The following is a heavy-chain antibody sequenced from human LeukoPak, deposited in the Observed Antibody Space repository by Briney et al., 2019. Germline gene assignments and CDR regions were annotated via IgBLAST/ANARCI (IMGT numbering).Heavy chain of an antibody. CDR1: GFTFSSYE. CDR3: ARRGYCTNGVCYSLDY. V-gene: IGHV3-48*03. J-gene: IGHJ4*02. D-gene: IGHD2-8*01. Sequence: GGSLRLSCAASGFTFSSYEMHWASQAPGKGLEWVSYISSSGSTIYYADSVKGRFTISRDNAKNSLYLQMNSLRAEDTAVYYCARRGYCTNGVCYSLDYWGQGTLVTVSS. CDR2: ISSSGSTI.